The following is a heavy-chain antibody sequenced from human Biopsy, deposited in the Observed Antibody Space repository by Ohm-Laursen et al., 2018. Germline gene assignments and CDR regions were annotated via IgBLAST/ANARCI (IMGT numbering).Heavy chain of an antibody. CDR1: GYTFAGYY. V-gene: IGHV1-2*02. J-gene: IGHJ6*02. CDR2: INPNSGNA. Sequence: GASVKVSCKASGYTFAGYYLHWVRQAPGHGLEWMGWINPNSGNANYAQSFQGRLTVTRDTSISTAYMELTSLTFDDTAIYYCARVPAYPSIDGYYGLDLWGQGTTVIVS. CDR3: ARVPAYPSIDGYYGLDL. D-gene: IGHD3-9*01.